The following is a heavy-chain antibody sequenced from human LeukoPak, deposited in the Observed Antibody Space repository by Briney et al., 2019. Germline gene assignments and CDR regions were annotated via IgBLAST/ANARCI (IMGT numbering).Heavy chain of an antibody. Sequence: PGGSLRLSCAASGFTFSSYAMHWVRQAPGKGLEWVAVISYDGSNKYYADSVKGRFTISRDNSKNTLYLQMNSLRAEDTAVYYCARGPAHYGGNSADYWGQGTLVTVSS. CDR2: ISYDGSNK. D-gene: IGHD4-23*01. J-gene: IGHJ4*02. CDR1: GFTFSSYA. V-gene: IGHV3-30-3*01. CDR3: ARGPAHYGGNSADY.